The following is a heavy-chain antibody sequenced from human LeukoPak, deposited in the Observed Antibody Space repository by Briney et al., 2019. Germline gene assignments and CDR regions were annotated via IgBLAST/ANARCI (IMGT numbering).Heavy chain of an antibody. V-gene: IGHV3-23*01. CDR2: ISGSGGST. CDR1: GFTFSSYA. Sequence: GGSLRLSCAASGFTFSSYAMSWVRQAPGKGLEWVSAISGSGGSTYYADSVKGRFTISRDNSKNTLYLQMNSLRAEDTAVYYCARESLLWFGELLPYYYYGMDVWGQGTTVTVSS. J-gene: IGHJ6*02. CDR3: ARESLLWFGELLPYYYYGMDV. D-gene: IGHD3-10*01.